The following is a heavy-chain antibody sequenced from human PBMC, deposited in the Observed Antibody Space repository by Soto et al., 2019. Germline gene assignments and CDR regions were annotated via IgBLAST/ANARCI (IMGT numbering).Heavy chain of an antibody. D-gene: IGHD4-17*01. V-gene: IGHV1-2*02. CDR2: INPNSGGT. CDR3: AREAATVTTNWFDP. CDR1: GYTFTGYY. Sequence: ASVKVSCKASGYTFTGYYMHWVRQAPGQGLEWMGWINPNSGGTNYAQKFQGRVTMTRDTSISTAYMELSRPRSDDTAVYYCAREAATVTTNWFDPWGQGTLVTVSS. J-gene: IGHJ5*02.